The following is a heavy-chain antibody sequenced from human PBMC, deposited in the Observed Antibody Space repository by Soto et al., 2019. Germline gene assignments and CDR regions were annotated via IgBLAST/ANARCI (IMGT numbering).Heavy chain of an antibody. CDR2: IDWDDDK. J-gene: IGHJ6*02. V-gene: IGHV2-70*01. CDR3: ARATYYYDSSGLRADYGMDV. CDR1: GFSLSTSGLC. D-gene: IGHD3-22*01. Sequence: SGPTLVNPTQTLALTCTFSGFSLSTSGLCVTWIRQPPGKALEWLALIDWDDDKYYSTSLKTRLTISKDTSKNQVVLTMTNMDPVDTATYYCARATYYYDSSGLRADYGMDVWGQGTTVTVS.